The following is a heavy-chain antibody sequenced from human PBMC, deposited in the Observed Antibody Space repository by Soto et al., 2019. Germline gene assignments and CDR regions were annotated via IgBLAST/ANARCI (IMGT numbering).Heavy chain of an antibody. J-gene: IGHJ5*02. CDR1: GGSITGRDYY. Sequence: QVQLQESGPGLVKPSQTLSLTCAVSGGSITGRDYYWSWIRQHPGKGLEWIGYIYYSGSTYYNPSLTSRVTITLDTSKNKCSLKLSSVTAADTAVDYCAKAVRVGELLDWFDPWGQGTLVTVSS. CDR2: IYYSGST. D-gene: IGHD3-10*01. CDR3: AKAVRVGELLDWFDP. V-gene: IGHV4-31*11.